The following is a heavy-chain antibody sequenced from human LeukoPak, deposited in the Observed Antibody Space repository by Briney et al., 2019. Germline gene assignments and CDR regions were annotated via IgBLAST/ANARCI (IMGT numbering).Heavy chain of an antibody. CDR2: INWNGGST. J-gene: IGHJ4*02. CDR3: TRDREPRNSQYYFDS. D-gene: IGHD1-14*01. Sequence: GGSLRLSCAASGFTFDDYGMSWVRQAPGKGLEWVSGINWNGGSTGYADSVKGRFTISRDNAKKSLYLQMNSLRAEDTAVYYCTRDREPRNSQYYFDSWGQGTLVTVSS. CDR1: GFTFDDYG. V-gene: IGHV3-20*04.